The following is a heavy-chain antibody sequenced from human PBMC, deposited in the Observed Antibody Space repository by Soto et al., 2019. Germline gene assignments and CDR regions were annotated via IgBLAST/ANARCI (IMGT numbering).Heavy chain of an antibody. CDR1: VFTFSSYA. J-gene: IGHJ4*02. CDR3: AKGVSQYTPLALFDY. Sequence: GGSLRLSCASSVFTFSSYAMSGVRQSPGKGLEWVSTISGSDGRTYSTDSVKGRFTIPRDNSRNTAYLQMNSLRVEDTAVYYCAKGVSQYTPLALFDYWGRGTLVTVSS. D-gene: IGHD5-18*01. V-gene: IGHV3-23*01. CDR2: ISGSDGRT.